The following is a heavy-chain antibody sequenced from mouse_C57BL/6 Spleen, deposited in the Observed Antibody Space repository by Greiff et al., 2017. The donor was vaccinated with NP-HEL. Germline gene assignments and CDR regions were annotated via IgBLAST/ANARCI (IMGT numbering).Heavy chain of an antibody. CDR1: GFTFSDYG. J-gene: IGHJ1*03. V-gene: IGHV5-17*01. CDR3: ARRSTMVTTWYFDV. CDR2: ISSGSSTI. Sequence: DVQLVESGGGLVKPGGSLKLSCAASGFTFSDYGMHWVRQAPEKGLEWVAYISSGSSTIYYADTVKGRFTISRDIAKNTLFLQMTSLRSEDTAMYYCARRSTMVTTWYFDVWGTGTTVTVSS. D-gene: IGHD2-2*01.